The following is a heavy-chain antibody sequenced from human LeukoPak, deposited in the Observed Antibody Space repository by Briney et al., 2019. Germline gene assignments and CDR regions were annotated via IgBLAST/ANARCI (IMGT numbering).Heavy chain of an antibody. CDR1: GGTFSSYA. V-gene: IGHV1-69*10. D-gene: IGHD3-3*01. CDR2: IIPILGIA. J-gene: IGHJ4*02. Sequence: GASVKVSCKASGGTFSSYAISWVRQAPGQGLEWMGRIIPILGIANYAQKFQGRVTITADKSTSTAYMELSSLRSEDTAVYYCARVMLGMDFWSGFFDYWGQGTLVTVSS. CDR3: ARVMLGMDFWSGFFDY.